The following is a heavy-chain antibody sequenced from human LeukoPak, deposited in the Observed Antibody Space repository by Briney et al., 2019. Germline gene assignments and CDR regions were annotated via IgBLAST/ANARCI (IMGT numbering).Heavy chain of an antibody. CDR2: ISSSSSTI. D-gene: IGHD6-19*01. CDR3: ARDAVAGTFDY. CDR1: GFTFSSYS. Sequence: GGSLRLSCAASGFTFSSYSMNWVRLAPGKGLEWVSYISSSSSTIYYADSVKGRFTISRDNAKNSLYLQMNSLRAEDTAVYYCARDAVAGTFDYWGQGTLVTVSP. V-gene: IGHV3-48*01. J-gene: IGHJ4*02.